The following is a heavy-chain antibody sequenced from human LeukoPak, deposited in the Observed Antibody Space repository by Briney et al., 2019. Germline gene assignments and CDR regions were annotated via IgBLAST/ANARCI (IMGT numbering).Heavy chain of an antibody. Sequence: SETLSLTCTVSGGSISSSSYYWGWIRQPPGKGLEWIGSIYYIGSTYYNPSLKSRVTISVDTSKNLFYLKLSSVTAADTAVYYCATLARYDYVWGSYHNYYFDYWGQGTLVTVSS. V-gene: IGHV4-39*01. CDR3: ATLARYDYVWGSYHNYYFDY. D-gene: IGHD3-16*02. CDR2: IYYIGST. J-gene: IGHJ4*02. CDR1: GGSISSSSYY.